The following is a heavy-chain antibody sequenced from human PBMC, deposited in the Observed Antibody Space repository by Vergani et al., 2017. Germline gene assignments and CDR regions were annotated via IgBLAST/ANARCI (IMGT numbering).Heavy chain of an antibody. V-gene: IGHV4-61*10. CDR2: IYYSGST. CDR3: AREGEVLLWFGELVAWFDP. D-gene: IGHD3-10*01. CDR1: GGSVSSGSYY. J-gene: IGHJ5*02. Sequence: QLQLQESGPGLVKPSETLSLTCTVSGGSVSSGSYYWSWIRQPAGKGLEWIGYIYYSGSTNYNPSLKSRVTISVDTSKNQFSLKLSSVTAADTAVYYCAREGEVLLWFGELVAWFDPWGQGTLVTVSS.